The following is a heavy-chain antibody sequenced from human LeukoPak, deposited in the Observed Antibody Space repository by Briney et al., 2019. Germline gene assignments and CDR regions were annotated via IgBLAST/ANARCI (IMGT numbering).Heavy chain of an antibody. CDR3: ATDFTMIVVGPFAFDI. CDR1: GYTLTELS. CDR2: FDPEDGET. V-gene: IGHV1-24*01. D-gene: IGHD3-22*01. Sequence: ASVKVSCKVSGYTLTELSMHWVRQAPGKGLEWMGGFDPEDGETIYAQKFQGRVTMTEDTSTDTAYMELSSPRSEDTAVYYCATDFTMIVVGPFAFDIWGQGTMVTVSS. J-gene: IGHJ3*02.